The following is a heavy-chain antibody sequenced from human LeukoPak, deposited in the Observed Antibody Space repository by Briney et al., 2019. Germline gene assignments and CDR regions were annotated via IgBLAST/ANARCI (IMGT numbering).Heavy chain of an antibody. CDR1: GGSISSYY. CDR3: ARRSYDSSGYYSYYFDY. J-gene: IGHJ4*02. V-gene: IGHV4-4*07. Sequence: SETLSLTCTVSGGSISSYYWTWVRQPAGKGLEWIGRIYTSGSTNYSPSLKSRVTISVDTSKNQFSLKLSSVTAADTAVYYCARRSYDSSGYYSYYFDYWGQGTLVTVSS. CDR2: IYTSGST. D-gene: IGHD3-22*01.